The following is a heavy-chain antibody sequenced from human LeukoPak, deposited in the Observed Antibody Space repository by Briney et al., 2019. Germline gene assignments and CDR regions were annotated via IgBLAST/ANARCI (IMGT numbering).Heavy chain of an antibody. Sequence: ASVKVSCKASGYTFTGYYMHWVRQAPGQGLEWMGWINPNSGGTNYAQKFQGRVTMTRGTSISTAYMELSRLRSDDTAVYYCARAYGSGSYSDYWGQGTLVTVSS. J-gene: IGHJ4*02. D-gene: IGHD3-10*01. CDR2: INPNSGGT. CDR3: ARAYGSGSYSDY. CDR1: GYTFTGYY. V-gene: IGHV1-2*02.